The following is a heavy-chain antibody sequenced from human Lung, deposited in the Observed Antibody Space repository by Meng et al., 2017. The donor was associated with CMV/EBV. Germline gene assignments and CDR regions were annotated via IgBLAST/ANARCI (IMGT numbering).Heavy chain of an antibody. CDR2: IKQDGSEK. Sequence: GEXXKISCAASGFTFSSYWMSWVRQAPGKGLEWVANIKQDGSEKYYVDSVKGRFTISRDNAKNSLYLQMNSVRDEDTAVYYCARETDSSGWDYWGQGTLVTVSS. V-gene: IGHV3-7*01. D-gene: IGHD3-22*01. CDR3: ARETDSSGWDY. CDR1: GFTFSSYW. J-gene: IGHJ4*02.